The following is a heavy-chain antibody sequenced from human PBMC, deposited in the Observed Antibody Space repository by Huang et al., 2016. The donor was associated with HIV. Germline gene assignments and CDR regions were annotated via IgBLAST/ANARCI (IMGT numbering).Heavy chain of an antibody. CDR3: VRDPRIQSWLNYFDY. CDR2: MNSDGSSS. D-gene: IGHD3-22*01. Sequence: EVQLVESGGGLVQPGGSLRLSCAASGFTFSSYWMHWVRQVPGKGVGWVARMNSDGSSSGYADSVKGRFTISRDNAKNTVNLQMNSLRVEDTGVYYCVRDPRIQSWLNYFDYWGQGTLVSVSS. CDR1: GFTFSSYW. V-gene: IGHV3-74*01. J-gene: IGHJ4*02.